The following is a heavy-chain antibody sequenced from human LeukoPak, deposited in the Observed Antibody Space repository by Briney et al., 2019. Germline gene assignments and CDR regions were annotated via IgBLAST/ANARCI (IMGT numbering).Heavy chain of an antibody. D-gene: IGHD3-22*01. J-gene: IGHJ4*02. V-gene: IGHV3-30*18. CDR2: ISYDGNFK. CDR1: GFDFSNLG. Sequence: PGGSLRLSCAASGFDFSNLGMHWVRQSPGKGLEWLAVISYDGNFKYYSESVKGRFTISRDNSRSTLFLQLNSLRPEDTAVYYCAKDGARSQYSDSSGHYFDYWGQGTLVTVSS. CDR3: AKDGARSQYSDSSGHYFDY.